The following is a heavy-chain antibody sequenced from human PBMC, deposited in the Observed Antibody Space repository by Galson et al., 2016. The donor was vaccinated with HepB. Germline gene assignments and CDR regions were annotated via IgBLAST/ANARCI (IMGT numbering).Heavy chain of an antibody. CDR3: ASGRPKYTGRDNWFDP. CDR1: GGSISSSPYY. J-gene: IGHJ5*02. V-gene: IGHV4-39*01. Sequence: SETLSLTCTVSGGSISSSPYYWAWIRQPPGKGLEWIGRIYFAGNTQYKPSLKSRVTLSVDMSKNQFSLKVNSVTAADTAVYYCASGRPKYTGRDNWFDPWGQGTLVTVSS. CDR2: IYFAGNT. D-gene: IGHD1-26*01.